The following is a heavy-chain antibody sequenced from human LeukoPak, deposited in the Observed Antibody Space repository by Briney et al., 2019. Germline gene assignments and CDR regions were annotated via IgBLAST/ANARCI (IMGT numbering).Heavy chain of an antibody. V-gene: IGHV3-23*01. Sequence: PGGSLRLSCAASGFTFSSYAMSWVRQAPGKGLEWVSAISGSGGSTYYADSVKGRFTISRDNSKNTLYLQMNSLRAEDTAVYYCARDQPSGIAVAGNDAFDIWGQGTMVTVSS. CDR2: ISGSGGST. D-gene: IGHD6-19*01. CDR1: GFTFSSYA. J-gene: IGHJ3*02. CDR3: ARDQPSGIAVAGNDAFDI.